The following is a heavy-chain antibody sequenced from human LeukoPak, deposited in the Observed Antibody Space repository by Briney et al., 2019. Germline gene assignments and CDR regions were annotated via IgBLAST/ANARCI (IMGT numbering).Heavy chain of an antibody. V-gene: IGHV4-39*01. CDR1: GDSISSDNFW. CDR2: IFHKGST. J-gene: IGHJ4*02. D-gene: IGHD3-3*01. Sequence: PSGTLSLTCTVSGDSISSDNFWWGWIRQPPGKGLEWLGIIFHKGSTHYNSSLKSRVSVSVDTLKNQFSLRLSAVTAEDTAVYYCARQLGVGVWALDSWGQGTLVTVSS. CDR3: ARQLGVGVWALDS.